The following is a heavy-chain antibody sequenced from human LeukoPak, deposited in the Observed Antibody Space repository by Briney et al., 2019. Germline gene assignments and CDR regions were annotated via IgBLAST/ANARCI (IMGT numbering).Heavy chain of an antibody. D-gene: IGHD6-19*01. Sequence: PGGSLRLSCAASGFTFSSYWMSWVRQAPGKGLEWVANIKQDGSEKYYVDSVKGRFTISRDNAKNSLYLQMNSLRAEDTAVYYCARDTRGIAVAGTYYYYMDVWGKGTTVTVSS. CDR1: GFTFSSYW. CDR3: ARDTRGIAVAGTYYYYMDV. V-gene: IGHV3-7*01. J-gene: IGHJ6*03. CDR2: IKQDGSEK.